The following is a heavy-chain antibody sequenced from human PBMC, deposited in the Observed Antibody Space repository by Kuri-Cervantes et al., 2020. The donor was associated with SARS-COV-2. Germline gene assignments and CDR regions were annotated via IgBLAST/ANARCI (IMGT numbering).Heavy chain of an antibody. Sequence: ESLKISCAVYGGSFSGYYWSWIRQPPGKGLEWIGYIYYTGTTYYNPSLKSRVTISVDTSKNQFSLKLSSVTAADTAVYYCARDGHWSIAYAFDIWGQGTMVTVSS. D-gene: IGHD6-6*01. J-gene: IGHJ3*02. CDR3: ARDGHWSIAYAFDI. CDR2: IYYTGTT. V-gene: IGHV4-34*01. CDR1: GGSFSGYY.